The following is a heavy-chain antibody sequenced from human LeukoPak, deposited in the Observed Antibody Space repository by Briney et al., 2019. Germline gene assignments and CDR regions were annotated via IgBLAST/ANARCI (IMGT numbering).Heavy chain of an antibody. J-gene: IGHJ4*02. Sequence: ASVKVSCKASGYTFTSYGISWVRQATGQGLEWMGWMNPNSGTTGFAQKFQGRITMTRDTSISTAYMELSSLRSEDTAVYYCARVFCSGGNCYRYFDYWGQGTLVTVSS. V-gene: IGHV1-8*02. CDR3: ARVFCSGGNCYRYFDY. CDR1: GYTFTSYG. CDR2: MNPNSGTT. D-gene: IGHD2-15*01.